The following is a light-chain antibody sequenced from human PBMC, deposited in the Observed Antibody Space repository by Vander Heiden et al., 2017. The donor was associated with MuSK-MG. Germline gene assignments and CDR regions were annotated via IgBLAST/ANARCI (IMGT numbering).Light chain of an antibody. Sequence: DIVLTQSPATLSLSPGERATLSCRASQSVSSCLAWYQQKPGQAPRLLIYDASNRATGIPARFSGRGSGTDFTLTISSLEPEDVAVYYCQQCSYGPWTFGQGTKVEIK. CDR2: DAS. V-gene: IGKV3-11*01. CDR1: QSVSSC. CDR3: QQCSYGPWT. J-gene: IGKJ1*01.